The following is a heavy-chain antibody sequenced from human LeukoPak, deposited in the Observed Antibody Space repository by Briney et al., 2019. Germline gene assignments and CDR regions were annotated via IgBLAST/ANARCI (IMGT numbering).Heavy chain of an antibody. Sequence: SGPTLVKPTQTLTLTCTFSGFSLSTSGVGVGWTRQPPGKALEWLALIYWNDDKRYSPSLRTRLTITKGTSKNQVVLTMTNMDPVDTATYYCAHATRFDWFDPWGQGTLVTVSS. CDR3: AHATRFDWFDP. V-gene: IGHV2-5*01. J-gene: IGHJ5*02. CDR2: IYWNDDK. D-gene: IGHD1-1*01. CDR1: GFSLSTSGVG.